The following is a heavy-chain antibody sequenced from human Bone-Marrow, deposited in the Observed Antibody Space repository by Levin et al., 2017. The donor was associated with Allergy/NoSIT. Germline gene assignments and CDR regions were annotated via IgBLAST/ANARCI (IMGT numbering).Heavy chain of an antibody. CDR2: INPNNGGT. CDR1: GYTFTGYY. J-gene: IGHJ4*02. D-gene: IGHD2-15*01. Sequence: PVASVKVSCKASGYTFTGYYIHWVRQAPGQGLEWMGWINPNNGGTNYAQDFQGRVTMIRNTSISTAHMELSKLKSDDTAAYYCARGRYCSGGSWYSHFDFWGQGTPVTVSS. CDR3: ARGRYCSGGSWYSHFDF. V-gene: IGHV1-2*02.